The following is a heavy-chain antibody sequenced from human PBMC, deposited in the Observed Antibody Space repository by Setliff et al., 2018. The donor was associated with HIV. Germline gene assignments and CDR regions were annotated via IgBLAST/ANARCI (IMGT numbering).Heavy chain of an antibody. CDR2: IYHSGST. J-gene: IGHJ5*02. CDR3: ARDLRSAMIVVVRDWFDP. D-gene: IGHD3-22*01. CDR1: GYSIRSGYY. Sequence: NPSETLSLTCAVSGYSIRSGYYWGWIRQPPGKGLEWIGSIYHSGSTYYNPSLKSRVTISVDTSKNQFSLKLSSVTAADTAVYYCARDLRSAMIVVVRDWFDPWGQGTLVTVSS. V-gene: IGHV4-38-2*02.